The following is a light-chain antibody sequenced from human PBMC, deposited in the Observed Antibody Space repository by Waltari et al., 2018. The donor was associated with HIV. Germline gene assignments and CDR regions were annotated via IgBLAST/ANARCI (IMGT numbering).Light chain of an antibody. J-gene: IGKJ3*01. CDR2: DAS. CDR1: QTISTS. V-gene: IGKV3-15*01. CDR3: EEYERWPLT. Sequence: ETVMTQSPSALSVSPGDRVTLACRASQTISTSLAWYQQKPGQSPRLLIYDASARATGVPARFSGSGSGTEFTLHISAVQSEDLAVYFCEEYERWPLTFGPGSEVNIK.